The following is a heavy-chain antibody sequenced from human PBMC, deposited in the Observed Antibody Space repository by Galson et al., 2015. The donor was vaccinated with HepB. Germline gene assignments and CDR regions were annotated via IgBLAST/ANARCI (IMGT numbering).Heavy chain of an antibody. J-gene: IGHJ5*02. CDR3: ASTLYGSGSLNWFDP. V-gene: IGHV4-38-2*02. CDR1: GYSISSGYY. D-gene: IGHD3-10*01. Sequence: LSLTCTVSGYSISSGYYWGWIRQPPGKGLEWIGSIYHSGSTYYNPSLKSRVTISVDTSKNQFSLKLSSVTAADTAVYYCASTLYGSGSLNWFDPWGQGTLVTVSS. CDR2: IYHSGST.